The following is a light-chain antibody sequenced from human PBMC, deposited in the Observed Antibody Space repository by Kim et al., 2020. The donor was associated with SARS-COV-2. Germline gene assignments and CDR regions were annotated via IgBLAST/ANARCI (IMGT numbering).Light chain of an antibody. Sequence: PGQRVTISCTGSSSNSGAGYDVHWYQQLPGTAPKLLIYGNSNRPSGVPDRFSGSKSGTSASLAITGLQAEDEADYYCQSYDSSLSVVVFGGGTQLTVL. J-gene: IGLJ2*01. CDR3: QSYDSSLSVVV. CDR1: SSNSGAGYD. CDR2: GNS. V-gene: IGLV1-40*01.